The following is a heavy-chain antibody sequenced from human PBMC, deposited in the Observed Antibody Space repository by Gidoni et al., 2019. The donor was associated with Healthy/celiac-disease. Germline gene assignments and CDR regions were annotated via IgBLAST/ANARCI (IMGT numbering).Heavy chain of an antibody. CDR3: ARDQVTMVRGVIITSPFDY. D-gene: IGHD3-10*01. CDR1: GFPFSSYA. V-gene: IGHV3-64*01. J-gene: IGHJ4*02. CDR2: ISSNGGST. Sequence: EVQLVESGGGLVQPGGSLRLSCAASGFPFSSYALHWVRQAPGKGLEYVSAISSNGGSTYYANSVKGRFTISRDNSKNTLYLQMGSLRAEDMAVYYCARDQVTMVRGVIITSPFDYWGQGTLVTVSS.